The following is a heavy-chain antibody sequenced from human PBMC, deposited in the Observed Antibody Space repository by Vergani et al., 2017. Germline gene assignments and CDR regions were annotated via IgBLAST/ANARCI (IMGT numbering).Heavy chain of an antibody. CDR3: ARARRYMVRGVIIKRYYYYGMDV. V-gene: IGHV4-34*01. J-gene: IGHJ6*02. CDR1: GGSFSGYY. D-gene: IGHD3-10*01. Sequence: QVQQQQWGAGLLKPSETLSLTCAVYGGSFSGYYWSWIRQPPGKGLEWIGEINHSGSTNYNPSLKSRVTISVDTSKNQFSLKLIAVTAADTAVYYCARARRYMVRGVIIKRYYYYGMDVWGQGTTVTVSS. CDR2: INHSGST.